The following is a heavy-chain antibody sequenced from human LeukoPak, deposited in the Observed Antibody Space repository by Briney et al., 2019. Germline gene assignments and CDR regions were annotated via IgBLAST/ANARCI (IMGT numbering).Heavy chain of an antibody. CDR2: ISYDGSNK. J-gene: IGHJ3*02. CDR1: GFTFSSYA. D-gene: IGHD3-22*01. V-gene: IGHV3-30*04. CDR3: AKSIGVTMIVVVIDDAFDT. Sequence: PGGSLRLSCAASGFTFSSYAMHWVRQAPGKGLEWVAVISYDGSNKYYADSVKGRFTISRDNSKNTLYLQMNSLRAEDTAVYYCAKSIGVTMIVVVIDDAFDTWGQGTMVTVSS.